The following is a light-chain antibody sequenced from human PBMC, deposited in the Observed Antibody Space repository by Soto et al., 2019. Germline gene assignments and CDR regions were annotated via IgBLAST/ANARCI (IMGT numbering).Light chain of an antibody. Sequence: DIQMTQSPSSLSASVGDRVTITCRASQGISNYLAWYQQKPGKVPKLLIYAASTLQSGVPSRFSGSGSGTDFTLTISSLQPEDVATYYFQKYNSAPRLTFGGGTKVEIK. CDR3: QKYNSAPRLT. V-gene: IGKV1-27*01. J-gene: IGKJ4*01. CDR2: AAS. CDR1: QGISNY.